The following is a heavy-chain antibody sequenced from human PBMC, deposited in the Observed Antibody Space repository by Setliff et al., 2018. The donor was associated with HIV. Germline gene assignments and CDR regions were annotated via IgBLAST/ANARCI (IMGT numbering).Heavy chain of an antibody. CDR2: ISAYTRNT. J-gene: IGHJ4*02. CDR1: GYTFTNFG. V-gene: IGHV1-18*01. D-gene: IGHD6-13*01. CDR3: ATMSRSSRNWAIFDY. Sequence: ASVKVSCKASGYTFTNFGITWVRQAPGQGLEWMGWISAYTRNTNYAQKVQGRVTMTADTSTNTAYMELRSLRSDDTAVYYCATMSRSSRNWAIFDYWGQGVLVTVSS.